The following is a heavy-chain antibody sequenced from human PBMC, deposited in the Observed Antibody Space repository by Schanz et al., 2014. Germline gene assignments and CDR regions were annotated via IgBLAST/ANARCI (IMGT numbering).Heavy chain of an antibody. V-gene: IGHV4-31*03. Sequence: QVQLPESGPGLVKPSQTLSLTCTVSGGSVSSGGDYWSWIRQHPGKGLEWIGFISYSGSTYYNPSLKSRVTISVDTSKNQFSLNLSSATAADTAVYYCARDRGHGDLPGDIWGQGTMVTVSS. CDR3: ARDRGHGDLPGDI. CDR1: GGSVSSGGDY. CDR2: ISYSGST. J-gene: IGHJ3*02. D-gene: IGHD4-17*01.